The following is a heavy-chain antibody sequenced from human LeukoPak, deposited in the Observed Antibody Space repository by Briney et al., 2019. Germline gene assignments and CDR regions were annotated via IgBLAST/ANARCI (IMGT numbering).Heavy chain of an antibody. Sequence: GGSLRLSCAASTFTFSSYWMSWVRQAPGKGLEWVATIKDDGSEKYYVDSVSGRFTISRDNAKNSLYLRMNSLRAEDTAVCYCARRGTYQNWFDPWGQGTLITVSS. CDR1: TFTFSSYW. J-gene: IGHJ5*02. V-gene: IGHV3-7*01. D-gene: IGHD3-16*01. CDR2: IKDDGSEK. CDR3: ARRGTYQNWFDP.